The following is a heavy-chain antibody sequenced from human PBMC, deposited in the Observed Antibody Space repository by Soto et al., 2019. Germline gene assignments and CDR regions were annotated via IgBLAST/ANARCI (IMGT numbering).Heavy chain of an antibody. CDR3: AKDRDPYYYYYLMDV. CDR1: GFAFDTYG. J-gene: IGHJ6*02. CDR2: MSYDGSKI. Sequence: GGSLRLSCEASGFAFDTYGMHWIRQGAGQGLEWVATMSYDGSKIYYRDSVRGRFSISRDDSKRTLYLQMNSLRAEDTAVYYCAKDRDPYYYYYLMDVWGQGTTVTASS. V-gene: IGHV3-30*18.